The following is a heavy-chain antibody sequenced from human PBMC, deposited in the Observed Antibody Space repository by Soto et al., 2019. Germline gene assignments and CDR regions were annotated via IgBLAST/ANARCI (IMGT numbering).Heavy chain of an antibody. V-gene: IGHV1-69*02. CDR2: IIPILGIA. D-gene: IGHD1-26*01. Sequence: QVQLVQSGAEVKKPGSSVKVSCKASGGTFSSYTISWVRQAPGQGLEWMGRIIPILGIANYAQKFQGRVTITADKSTSTAYMELSSLRSEDTAVYYSPRVGVGVGAATDYWGQGTLVPVSS. CDR1: GGTFSSYT. J-gene: IGHJ4*02. CDR3: PRVGVGVGAATDY.